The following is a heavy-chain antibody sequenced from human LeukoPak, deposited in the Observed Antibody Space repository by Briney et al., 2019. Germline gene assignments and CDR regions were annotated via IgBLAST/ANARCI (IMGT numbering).Heavy chain of an antibody. CDR3: STLVIDSYYGMDV. Sequence: SVKVSCKASGGTFNNYAISWVRQAPGQGLEWMGRIIPMLGIANYAQKFQGRVTITADKSTSTAYMELSSLRSEDTAVYYCSTLVIDSYYGMDVWGQGTTVTVSS. D-gene: IGHD3-22*01. CDR1: GGTFNNYA. CDR2: IIPMLGIA. J-gene: IGHJ6*02. V-gene: IGHV1-69*04.